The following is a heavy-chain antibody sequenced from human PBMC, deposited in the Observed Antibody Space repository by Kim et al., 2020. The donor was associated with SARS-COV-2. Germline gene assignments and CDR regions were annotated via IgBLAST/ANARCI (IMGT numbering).Heavy chain of an antibody. J-gene: IGHJ4*02. CDR1: GGSISSGGYY. V-gene: IGHV4-31*03. CDR3: ARATMTTCGGVIDHFDY. D-gene: IGHD3-16*02. Sequence: SETLSLTCTVSGGSISSGGYYWSWLRQHPGKGLGWIGYIHYSGSTYYNPSLKSRVTISVDTSKNQFSLKLSSVTAADTAVYYCARATMTTCGGVIDHFDYWGQGTMVTVSS. CDR2: IHYSGST.